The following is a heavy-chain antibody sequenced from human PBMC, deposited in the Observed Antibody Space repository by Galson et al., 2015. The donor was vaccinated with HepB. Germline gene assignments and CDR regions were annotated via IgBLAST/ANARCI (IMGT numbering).Heavy chain of an antibody. V-gene: IGHV1-24*01. Sequence: SVKVSCKVSGYTLTELSMHWVRQAPGKGLEWMGGFDPEDGETIYAQKFQGRVTMTEDTSTDTAYMELSSLRSEDTAVYYCATAFSVEMATKPPFLLQDWGQGTLVTVSS. CDR1: GYTLTELS. D-gene: IGHD5-24*01. J-gene: IGHJ4*02. CDR3: ATAFSVEMATKPPFLLQD. CDR2: FDPEDGET.